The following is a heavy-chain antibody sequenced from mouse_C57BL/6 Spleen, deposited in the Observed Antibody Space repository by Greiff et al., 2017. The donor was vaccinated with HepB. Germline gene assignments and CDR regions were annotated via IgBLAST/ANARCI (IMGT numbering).Heavy chain of an antibody. V-gene: IGHV5-6*01. CDR3: ARLITAEDY. J-gene: IGHJ4*01. CDR2: ISSGGSYT. Sequence: EVQLVESGGDLVKPGGSLKLSCAASGFTFSSYVMSWVRQTPDKRLEWVATISSGGSYTYYPDSVKGRFTISRDNAKNTLYLQMSSLKSEDTAMYYCARLITAEDYWGQGTSVTVSS. CDR1: GFTFSSYV. D-gene: IGHD2-4*01.